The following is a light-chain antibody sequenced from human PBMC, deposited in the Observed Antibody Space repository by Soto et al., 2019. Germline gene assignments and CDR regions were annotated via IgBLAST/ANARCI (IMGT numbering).Light chain of an antibody. Sequence: EIVMTQSPATLSVSPGERATLSCRASQSVSSNLAWYQQKPGKAPRLLIYGASTRSTGIPARFSGSGSGTEFTLSLCSLQSEDFAVYSCEQYNTLPPWTFGKGTKVEIK. CDR1: QSVSSN. CDR3: EQYNTLPPWT. J-gene: IGKJ1*01. CDR2: GAS. V-gene: IGKV3-15*01.